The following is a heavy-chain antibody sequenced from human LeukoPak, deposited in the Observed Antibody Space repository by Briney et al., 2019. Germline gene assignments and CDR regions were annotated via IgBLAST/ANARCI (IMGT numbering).Heavy chain of an antibody. CDR1: GFTFSSYG. V-gene: IGHV3-30*03. J-gene: IGHJ4*02. Sequence: GRSLRLSCAASGFTFSSYGMHWVRQAPGKGLEWVAVISYDEGNKFYADSVKGRFTISRDNSKNTLHLQMNSLRAEDTAVYYCATSLFPIVVVTASLDYWGQGTLVTVSS. CDR2: ISYDEGNK. CDR3: ATSLFPIVVVTASLDY. D-gene: IGHD2-21*02.